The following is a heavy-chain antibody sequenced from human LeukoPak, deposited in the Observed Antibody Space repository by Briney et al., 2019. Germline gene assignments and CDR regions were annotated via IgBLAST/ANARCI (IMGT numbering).Heavy chain of an antibody. CDR2: ISSSDSSI. J-gene: IGHJ3*01. CDR1: GFTSSSYE. D-gene: IGHD2-15*01. V-gene: IGHV3-48*03. CDR3: ARDGGPVTLHYALDS. Sequence: HGGSLRLSCAASGFTSSSYEMNSGRQAPGEGLERVSNISSSDSSIYYAESMKGRFTISRDNAKNSLYLQMNSLRAEDTAVYYCARDGGPVTLHYALDSWGLGTMVTVSS.